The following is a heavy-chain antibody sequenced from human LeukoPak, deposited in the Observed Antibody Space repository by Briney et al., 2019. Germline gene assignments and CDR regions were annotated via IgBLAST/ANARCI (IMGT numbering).Heavy chain of an antibody. V-gene: IGHV4-4*07. Sequence: SETLSLTCTVSGGSISSYYWSWIRQPAGKGLEWIGRIYTSGSTNYNPSLTSRVTMSVDTSKNQFSLKLSSVTAADTAVYYCARDSGPDIVVVPAASTDAFDIWGQGTMVTVSS. CDR2: IYTSGST. D-gene: IGHD2-2*01. J-gene: IGHJ3*02. CDR1: GGSISSYY. CDR3: ARDSGPDIVVVPAASTDAFDI.